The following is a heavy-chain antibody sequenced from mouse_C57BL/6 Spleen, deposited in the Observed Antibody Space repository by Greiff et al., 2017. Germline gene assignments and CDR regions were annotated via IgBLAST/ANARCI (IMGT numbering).Heavy chain of an antibody. CDR3: AINVVAHYYARDY. V-gene: IGHV1-74*01. Sequence: VQLQQPVAELVKPGASVKVSCKASGYTFTSYWMHWVQQRPGPGLEWIGRIHPSDSDTNYNQKFKGKATLTVDTASSTAYMQLSSLTSEDSAVYYCAINVVAHYYARDYWGKGTSVTVSS. CDR2: IHPSDSDT. J-gene: IGHJ4*01. D-gene: IGHD1-1*01. CDR1: GYTFTSYW.